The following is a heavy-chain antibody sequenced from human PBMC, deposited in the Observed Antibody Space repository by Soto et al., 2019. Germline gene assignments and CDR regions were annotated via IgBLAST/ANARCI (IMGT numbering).Heavy chain of an antibody. D-gene: IGHD3-10*01. J-gene: IGHJ6*02. CDR3: ARDRKVRGVRPFYGMDV. CDR2: INPNSGGT. CDR1: GYTFTGYY. Sequence: GASVKVSCKASGYTFTGYYMHWVRQAPGQGLEWMGWINPNSGGTNYAQKVQGRVTMTRDTSISTAYMELSRLRSDDTAVYYCARDRKVRGVRPFYGMDVWGQGTTVTVSS. V-gene: IGHV1-2*02.